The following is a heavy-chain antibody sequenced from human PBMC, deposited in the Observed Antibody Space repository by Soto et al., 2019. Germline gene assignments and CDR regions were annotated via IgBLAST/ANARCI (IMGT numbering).Heavy chain of an antibody. J-gene: IGHJ6*02. D-gene: IGHD6-19*01. V-gene: IGHV3-23*01. CDR1: GFTFSSYA. Sequence: GGSLRLSCAASGFTFSSYAMSWVRQAPGKGLEWVSAISGSGGSTYYADSVKDRFTISRDNSKNTLYLQMNSLRAEDTAVYYCAKTIAVAGSRWGYYYGMDVWGQGTTVTVSS. CDR3: AKTIAVAGSRWGYYYGMDV. CDR2: ISGSGGST.